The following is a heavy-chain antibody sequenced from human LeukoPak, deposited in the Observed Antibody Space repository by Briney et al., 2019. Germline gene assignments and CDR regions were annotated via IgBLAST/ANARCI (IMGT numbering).Heavy chain of an antibody. CDR2: ISGSGGST. J-gene: IGHJ3*02. CDR3: AKPGDFWSGFLAAFDI. CDR1: GFTFSSYA. Sequence: PGGSLRPSCAASGFTFSSYAMSWVRQAPGKGLEWVSAISGSGGSTYYADSVKGRFTISRDNSKNTLYLQMNSLRAEDTAVYYCAKPGDFWSGFLAAFDIWGQGTMVTVSS. D-gene: IGHD3-3*01. V-gene: IGHV3-23*01.